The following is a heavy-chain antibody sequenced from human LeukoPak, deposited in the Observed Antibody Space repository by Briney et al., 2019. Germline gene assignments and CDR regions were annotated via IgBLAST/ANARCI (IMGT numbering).Heavy chain of an antibody. CDR2: IYHSGST. CDR3: ARDSGGLDY. CDR1: GGSISNENW. J-gene: IGHJ4*02. V-gene: IGHV4-4*02. D-gene: IGHD3-10*01. Sequence: SETLSLTCAVSGGSISNENWWGWVRQPPGKGLEWIGEIYHSGSTNYNPSLKSRVTISVDTSKNQFSLKLSSVTAADTAVYYCARDSGGLDYWGQGTLVTVSS.